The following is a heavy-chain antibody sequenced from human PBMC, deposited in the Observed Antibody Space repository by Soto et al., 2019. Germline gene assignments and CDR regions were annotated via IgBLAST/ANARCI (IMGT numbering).Heavy chain of an antibody. CDR2: INDGSEE. CDR1: GFSFSAHG. V-gene: IGHV3-33*01. CDR3: ARDDLFVDNGLDH. Sequence: QVQLVESGGGVVRPGTSLRLSCAATGFSFSAHGMHWVRQAPGKGLEWLAVINDGSEEGYADSVRGRFTISRDTARNILYLQMDNLSAEDSALYYCARDDLFVDNGLDHWGQGTLVTVSS. D-gene: IGHD1-1*01. J-gene: IGHJ4*02.